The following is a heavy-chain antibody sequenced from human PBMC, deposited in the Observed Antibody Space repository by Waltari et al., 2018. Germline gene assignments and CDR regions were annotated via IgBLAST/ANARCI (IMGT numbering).Heavy chain of an antibody. Sequence: EVQLLESGGGLVQPGGSLRLSCSASGFTFSSYAMSWVRQAPGKGLEWVSAISGSGGRTYYADSVKGRFTISRDKSKNTLYLQMNSLRAEDTAVYYCATHYCSSTSCYVDYWGQGTLVTVSS. V-gene: IGHV3-23*01. CDR3: ATHYCSSTSCYVDY. CDR1: GFTFSSYA. J-gene: IGHJ4*02. D-gene: IGHD2-2*01. CDR2: ISGSGGRT.